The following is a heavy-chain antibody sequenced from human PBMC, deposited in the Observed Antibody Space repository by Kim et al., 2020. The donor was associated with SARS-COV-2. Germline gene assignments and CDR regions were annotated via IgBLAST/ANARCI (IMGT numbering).Heavy chain of an antibody. V-gene: IGHV4-39*01. CDR3: ARHRREWLQTISYYFDY. CDR1: GGSISSSSYY. Sequence: SETLSLTCTVSGGSISSSSYYWGWIRQPPGKGLEWIGSIYYSGSTYYNPSLKSRVTISVDTSKNQFSLKLSSVTAADTAVYYCARHRREWLQTISYYFDYWGQGTLVTVSS. CDR2: IYYSGST. J-gene: IGHJ4*02. D-gene: IGHD5-12*01.